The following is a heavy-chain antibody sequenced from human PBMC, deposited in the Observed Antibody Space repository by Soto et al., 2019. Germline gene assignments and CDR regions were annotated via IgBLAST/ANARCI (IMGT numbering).Heavy chain of an antibody. CDR1: GFTFSTYA. CDR3: AKDLVGATYFDY. V-gene: IGHV3-23*01. J-gene: IGHJ4*02. D-gene: IGHD1-26*01. Sequence: GGSLRLSCAASGFTFSTYAMSWVRQTPGKGLEWVSIISGSGDSTYYADSVKGRFTISRDTSKNTLYLQMNSLRAEDTAVYYCAKDLVGATYFDYWGQGTLVTVSS. CDR2: ISGSGDST.